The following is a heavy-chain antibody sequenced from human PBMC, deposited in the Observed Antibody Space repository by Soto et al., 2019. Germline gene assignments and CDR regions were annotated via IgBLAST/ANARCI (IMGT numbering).Heavy chain of an antibody. CDR3: VSYNCHYLFDP. V-gene: IGHV4-61*08. CDR1: GDSVSSGDYY. Sequence: SETLSLTCTVSGDSVSSGDYYWSWLRQPPGKGLEWIGYIYYSGSTTYHPSLKSRVTISLDKSKNQFSLNLSSVAAADTAVYYCVSYNCHYLFDPWGQGTLVPVSS. J-gene: IGHJ5*02. CDR2: IYYSGST. D-gene: IGHD1-20*01.